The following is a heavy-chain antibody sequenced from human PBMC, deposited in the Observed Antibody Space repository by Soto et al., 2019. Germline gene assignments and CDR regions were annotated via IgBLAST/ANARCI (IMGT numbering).Heavy chain of an antibody. J-gene: IGHJ4*02. CDR2: FYASGYT. CDR1: GGSISSYY. Sequence: QVQLQESGPGLVKPSETLSLTCAVSGGSISSYYWSWIRQPAGKGLEWIGRFYASGYTNYNPSIKSRVTMSLDISKNQFSLRLSSVTAADTAVYYCARGNQVAMSDYWGQGTLVTVSS. CDR3: ARGNQVAMSDY. V-gene: IGHV4-4*07.